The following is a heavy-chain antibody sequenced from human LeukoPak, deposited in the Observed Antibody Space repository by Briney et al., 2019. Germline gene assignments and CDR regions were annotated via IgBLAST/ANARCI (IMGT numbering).Heavy chain of an antibody. CDR1: GYTFTSYG. V-gene: IGHV1-18*01. D-gene: IGHD6-19*01. CDR3: ARDDSSADYYYGMDV. Sequence: ASVKVSCKASGYTFTSYGISWVRQAPGQGLEWMGWISAYSGNTNYAQKLQGRVTMTTDTSTSTAYMELRSLRSDDTAVYYCARDDSSADYYYGMDVWGQGTTVTVSS. CDR2: ISAYSGNT. J-gene: IGHJ6*02.